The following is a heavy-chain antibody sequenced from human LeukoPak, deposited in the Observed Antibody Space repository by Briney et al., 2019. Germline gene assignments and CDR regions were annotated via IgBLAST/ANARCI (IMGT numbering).Heavy chain of an antibody. CDR2: IYSGGST. V-gene: IGHV3-66*04. J-gene: IGHJ3*02. D-gene: IGHD2-2*01. CDR1: GFTGSSNH. Sequence: GGSLRLSCAASGFTGSSNHMSWVRQAPGKGLEWVAVIYSGGSTYYAACVKCRFTISRDSPQTTLYLQLNRLGADDTAVYYCAKHLRPSCCDAFDIWGQGTMVTVSS. CDR3: AKHLRPSCCDAFDI.